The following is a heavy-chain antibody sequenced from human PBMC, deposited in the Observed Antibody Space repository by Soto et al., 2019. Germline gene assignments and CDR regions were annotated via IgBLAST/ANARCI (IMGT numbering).Heavy chain of an antibody. V-gene: IGHV1-2*04. D-gene: IGHD2-8*01. CDR2: INPKSGGT. Sequence: ASVKVSCKASGYTFTDYHVHWVRQAPGQGLEWLGRINPKSGGTSTAQKFQGWVTMTRDTSINTAYMDLTRLRSDDTAVYYCARGHSTDCSNGVCSFFYNHEMDVWGQGTPITV. J-gene: IGHJ6*02. CDR3: ARGHSTDCSNGVCSFFYNHEMDV. CDR1: GYTFTDYH.